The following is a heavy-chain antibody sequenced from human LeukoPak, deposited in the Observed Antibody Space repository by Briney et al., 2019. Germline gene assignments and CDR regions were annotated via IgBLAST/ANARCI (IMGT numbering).Heavy chain of an antibody. Sequence: PGRSLRLSCAASGFTFSSYDVDWVRQAPGKGLERVADISYDGSEQYYADSVKGRFTISRDNSRNTLYLQMHGLRAEDTAVYYCARDLVAASGSYRSYGMDVWGQGTTVTVSS. CDR1: GFTFSSYD. J-gene: IGHJ6*02. V-gene: IGHV3-30*04. CDR3: ARDLVAASGSYRSYGMDV. D-gene: IGHD3-10*01. CDR2: ISYDGSEQ.